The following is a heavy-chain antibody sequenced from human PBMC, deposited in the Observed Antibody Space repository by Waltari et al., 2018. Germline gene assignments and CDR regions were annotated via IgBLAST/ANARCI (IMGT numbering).Heavy chain of an antibody. CDR2: IIPIFGTA. Sequence: QVQLVQSGAEVKKPGSSVKVSCKASGGTFSSYAISWVRQAPGQRLEWMGGIIPIFGTANYAQKFQGRVTITTDESTSTAYMELSSLRSEDTAVYYCARVYYGSGSYSLYGMDVWGQGTTVTVS. D-gene: IGHD3-10*01. V-gene: IGHV1-69*05. J-gene: IGHJ6*02. CDR3: ARVYYGSGSYSLYGMDV. CDR1: GGTFSSYA.